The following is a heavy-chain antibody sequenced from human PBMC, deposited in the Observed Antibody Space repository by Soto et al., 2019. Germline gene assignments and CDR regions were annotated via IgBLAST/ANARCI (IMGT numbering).Heavy chain of an antibody. J-gene: IGHJ4*02. Sequence: SVKVSCKASGGTFSSYAISWVRQAPGQGLEWMGGIIPIFGTANYARKFQGRVTITADKSTSTAYMELSSLRSEDTAVYYCATSAKGGIAAGFDYWGQGTLVTVSS. CDR1: GGTFSSYA. D-gene: IGHD6-13*01. CDR3: ATSAKGGIAAGFDY. CDR2: IIPIFGTA. V-gene: IGHV1-69*06.